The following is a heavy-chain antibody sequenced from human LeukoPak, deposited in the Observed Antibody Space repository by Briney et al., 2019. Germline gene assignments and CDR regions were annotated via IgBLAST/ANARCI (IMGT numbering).Heavy chain of an antibody. D-gene: IGHD1-26*01. J-gene: IGHJ4*02. CDR2: LYSGGSI. Sequence: GGSLRLSCAGSGFTVSSSYMSWVRQAPGRGLEWVSILYSGGSIFYADSVKGRFTISRDISKNMLHLQMNSLRADDTAVYYCARSSISSYYEDWGQGTLVAVSS. CDR3: ARSSISSYYED. CDR1: GFTVSSSY. V-gene: IGHV3-66*01.